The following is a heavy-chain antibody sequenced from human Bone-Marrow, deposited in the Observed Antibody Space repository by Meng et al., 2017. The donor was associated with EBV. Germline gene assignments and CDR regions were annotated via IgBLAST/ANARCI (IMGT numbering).Heavy chain of an antibody. Sequence: QGQLVQAAAEVKKPGSSVKVSCKTSGGPFRNYAVSWVRQAPGQGLEWLGGFLPTLGAPNYAQKFHGRVTITADESTSTHYMDLSSLRSDDTAVYYCASESGRGYTPDYWGQGTLVTVSS. J-gene: IGHJ4*02. V-gene: IGHV1-69*01. CDR1: GGPFRNYA. D-gene: IGHD3-10*01. CDR3: ASESGRGYTPDY. CDR2: FLPTLGAP.